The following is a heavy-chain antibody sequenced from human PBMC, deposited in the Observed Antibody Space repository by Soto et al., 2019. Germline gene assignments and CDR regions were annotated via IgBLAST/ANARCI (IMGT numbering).Heavy chain of an antibody. CDR1: VFTFSMFW. CDR3: ARTSVVLAAAPARGAPYNHYDLDV. J-gene: IGHJ6*01. D-gene: IGHD2-15*01. Sequence: WGSLLVSCATSVFTFSMFWMPWVRQDPGKGLDSVPKLSPHGGTKNYVDSVNGRFTISIDNSKKSLYLQINSLRAEDTSLYHCARTSVVLAAAPARGAPYNHYDLDVWGQGTPVTVSS. CDR2: LSPHGGTK. V-gene: IGHV3-7*03.